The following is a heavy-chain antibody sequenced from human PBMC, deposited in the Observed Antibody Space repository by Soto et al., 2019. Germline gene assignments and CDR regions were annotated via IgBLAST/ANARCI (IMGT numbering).Heavy chain of an antibody. V-gene: IGHV4-59*11. Sequence: QVQLQESGPGLVKPSETPSLTCTVSGGSLSGHHWGWIRQPPGKGLEWIGYIHDTGITNYAPALKSRVSMSRDTSKNQFSLNLTSVTAADTAVYFCARMEGSIIYFFDYWGQGSLATVSS. J-gene: IGHJ4*02. CDR2: IHDTGIT. CDR3: ARMEGSIIYFFDY. CDR1: GGSLSGHH. D-gene: IGHD3-10*01.